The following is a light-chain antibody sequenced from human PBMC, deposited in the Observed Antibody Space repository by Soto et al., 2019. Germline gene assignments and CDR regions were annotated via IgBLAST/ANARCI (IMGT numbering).Light chain of an antibody. V-gene: IGKV1-5*03. CDR1: QSISSW. Sequence: DIQMTQSPSTLSASAGDRATITCRASQSISSWLAWYQQKPGKAPKLLIYKASTLKSGVPSRFSGSGSGTEFTLTISSLQPDDFATYYCQHYNSYSEAFGQGTKVDIK. CDR3: QHYNSYSEA. CDR2: KAS. J-gene: IGKJ1*01.